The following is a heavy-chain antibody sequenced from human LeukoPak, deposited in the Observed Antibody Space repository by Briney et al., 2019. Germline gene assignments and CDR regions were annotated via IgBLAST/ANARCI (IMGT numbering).Heavy chain of an antibody. D-gene: IGHD2-2*01. J-gene: IGHJ4*02. CDR3: ARSTSADY. CDR2: IYPGDSDT. V-gene: IGHV5-51*01. CDR1: GYSFINSW. Sequence: GGSLKISCKGSGYSFINSWIGGVRQTPGKGLEWMGIIYPGDSDTRYSPSFQGQVTISADKSISTAYLQWSSLKASDTAIYYCARSTSADYWGQGTLVTVSS.